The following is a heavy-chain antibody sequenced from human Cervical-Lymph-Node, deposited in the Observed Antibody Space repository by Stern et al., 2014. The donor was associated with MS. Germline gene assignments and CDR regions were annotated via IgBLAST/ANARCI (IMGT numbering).Heavy chain of an antibody. D-gene: IGHD5-24*01. V-gene: IGHV5-51*01. CDR1: GYSFNNYG. J-gene: IGHJ4*02. CDR2: VHPEYSDT. Sequence: VQLVQSGAEVKKPAESLRLSCTASGYSFNNYGIGWGRQMHGQGKEWEGVVHPEYSDTRYSKSFPGQVTISTDKSSRNPELQMSSLKDSDTAIYYCARPGRDAYNSDCWGQGTLVIVSS. CDR3: ARPGRDAYNSDC.